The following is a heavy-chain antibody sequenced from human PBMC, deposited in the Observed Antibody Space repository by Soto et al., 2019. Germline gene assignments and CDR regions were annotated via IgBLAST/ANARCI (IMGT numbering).Heavy chain of an antibody. J-gene: IGHJ6*02. V-gene: IGHV3-30-3*01. CDR1: GFTFSSYA. CDR2: ISYDGSNK. CDR3: ARDHVVVAATFRASYYGMDV. Sequence: QVQLVESGGGVVQPGRSLRLSCAASGFTFSSYAMHWVRQAPGKGLEWVAVISYDGSNKYYADSVKGRFTISRDNSKNTLKLQMNSLSAADTAVYYCARDHVVVAATFRASYYGMDVWGQGTTVTVSS. D-gene: IGHD2-15*01.